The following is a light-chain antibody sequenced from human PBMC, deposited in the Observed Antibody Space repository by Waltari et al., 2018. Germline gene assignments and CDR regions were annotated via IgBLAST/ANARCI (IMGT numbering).Light chain of an antibody. V-gene: IGLV1-40*01. CDR2: SDT. Sequence: QSVLTQPPSVSGAPGQRVTISCTGSSSNLGAGSDVHWYQHFPGAGPNLIIYSDTPRPHGVPDRFSDSKAGTSASLAVTGLQADDEADYYCQSYDRSLSGSVFGGGTKLTVL. J-gene: IGLJ3*02. CDR3: QSYDRSLSGSV. CDR1: SSNLGAGSD.